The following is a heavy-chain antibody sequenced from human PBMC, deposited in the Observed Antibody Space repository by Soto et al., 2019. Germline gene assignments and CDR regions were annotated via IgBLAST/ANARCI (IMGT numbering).Heavy chain of an antibody. CDR3: ARGRRLDRYCSGGSCHPADY. V-gene: IGHV3-33*01. Sequence: GGSLRLSCAASGFTFSSYGMHWVRHAPGKGLEWVAVIWYDGSNKYYADSVKGRFTISRDNSKNTLYLQMNSLRAEDTAVYYCARGRRLDRYCSGGSCHPADYWGQGTLVTVSS. CDR2: IWYDGSNK. CDR1: GFTFSSYG. J-gene: IGHJ4*02. D-gene: IGHD2-15*01.